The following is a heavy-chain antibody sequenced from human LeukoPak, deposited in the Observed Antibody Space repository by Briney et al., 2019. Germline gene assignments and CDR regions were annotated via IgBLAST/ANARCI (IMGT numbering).Heavy chain of an antibody. CDR2: IKQDGGGK. CDR3: AKDLGWHYYGSGSYLDY. J-gene: IGHJ4*02. D-gene: IGHD3-10*01. CDR1: GFTFSSYW. Sequence: GGSLRLSCAASGFTFSSYWMNWVRQAPGKGLEWVANIKQDGGGKYYVDSVKGRFTISRDNSKNTLYLQMNSLRAEDTAVYYCAKDLGWHYYGSGSYLDYWGQGTLVTVSS. V-gene: IGHV3-7*01.